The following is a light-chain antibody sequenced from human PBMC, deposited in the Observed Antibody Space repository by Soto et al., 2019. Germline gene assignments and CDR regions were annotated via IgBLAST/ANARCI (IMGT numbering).Light chain of an antibody. V-gene: IGKV3-20*01. CDR1: QSVSSSY. J-gene: IGKJ4*01. CDR3: QQYRSLT. Sequence: IVFTQSPAILALSPGDRATLSCRASQSVSSSYLAWYQHKPGQAPRLLILGASSRVTGIPDRFSGSGSGTDFTLTITRLEPEDFAEYYWQQYRSLTFGGGTKVDI. CDR2: GAS.